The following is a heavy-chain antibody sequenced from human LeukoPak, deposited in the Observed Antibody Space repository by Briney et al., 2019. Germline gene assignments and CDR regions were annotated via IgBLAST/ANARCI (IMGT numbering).Heavy chain of an antibody. V-gene: IGHV4-34*01. CDR3: ARHKGGCSSTSCYEIDY. Sequence: SETLSLTCAVYGGSFSGYYWSWIRQPPGKGLEWIGEISHSGSTYYNPSLKSRVTISVDTSKNQFSLKLSSVTAADTAVYYCARHKGGCSSTSCYEIDYWGQGTLVTVSS. CDR1: GGSFSGYY. J-gene: IGHJ4*02. D-gene: IGHD2-2*01. CDR2: ISHSGST.